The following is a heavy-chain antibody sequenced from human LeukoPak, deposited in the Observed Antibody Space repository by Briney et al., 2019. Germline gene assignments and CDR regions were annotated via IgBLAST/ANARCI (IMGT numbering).Heavy chain of an antibody. J-gene: IGHJ4*02. Sequence: PSETLSLTCTVSGDSVSNGNYYWSWLRQPPGKALEWIGYIYYTGSTYYNPSLEGRVTLSVDTSKNHFSVKLSSVTAADTAVYYCARSQNYYGSGDYWSQGTLATVSS. V-gene: IGHV4-61*03. CDR2: IYYTGST. D-gene: IGHD3-10*01. CDR3: ARSQNYYGSGDY. CDR1: GDSVSNGNYY.